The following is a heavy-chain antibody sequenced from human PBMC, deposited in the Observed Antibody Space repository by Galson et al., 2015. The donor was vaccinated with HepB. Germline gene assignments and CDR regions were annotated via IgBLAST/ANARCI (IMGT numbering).Heavy chain of an antibody. CDR1: GFTVSSNY. D-gene: IGHD4-17*01. CDR2: IYSGGST. CDR3: ARGSTVTTKPFDY. Sequence: SLRLSCAASGFTVSSNYMSWVRQAPGKGLEWVSVIYSGGSTYYADSVKGRFTISRDNSKNTLYLQMNSLRAEDAAVYYCARGSTVTTKPFDYWGQGTLVTVSS. J-gene: IGHJ4*02. V-gene: IGHV3-66*01.